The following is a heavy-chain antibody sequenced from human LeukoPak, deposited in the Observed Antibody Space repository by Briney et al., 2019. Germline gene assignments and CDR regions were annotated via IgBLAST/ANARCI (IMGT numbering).Heavy chain of an antibody. Sequence: PGGSLRLSCAASGFTFSGYAMTWVRQAPGKGLEWVAVISYDGSNKYYADSVKGRFTISRDNSKNTLYLQMNSLRAEDTAVYYCARRGWRRYDSSGRDAFDIWGQGTMVTVSS. CDR3: ARRGWRRYDSSGRDAFDI. V-gene: IGHV3-30-3*01. CDR2: ISYDGSNK. D-gene: IGHD3-22*01. J-gene: IGHJ3*02. CDR1: GFTFSGYA.